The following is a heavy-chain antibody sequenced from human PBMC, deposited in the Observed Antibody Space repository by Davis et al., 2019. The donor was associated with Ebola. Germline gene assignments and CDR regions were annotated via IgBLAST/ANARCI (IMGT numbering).Heavy chain of an antibody. J-gene: IGHJ3*02. CDR2: INHSGST. CDR3: ARVQDTVAYAFDI. D-gene: IGHD4-23*01. Sequence: PGGSLRLSCTVSGGSISSGGYYWSWIRQPPGKGLEWIGEINHSGSTNYNPSLKSRVTISVDTSKNQFSLKLSSVTAADTAVYYCARVQDTVAYAFDIWGQGTMVTVSS. CDR1: GGSISSGGYY. V-gene: IGHV4-39*07.